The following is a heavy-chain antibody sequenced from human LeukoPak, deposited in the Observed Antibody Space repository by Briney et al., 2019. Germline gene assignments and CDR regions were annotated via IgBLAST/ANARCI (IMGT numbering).Heavy chain of an antibody. J-gene: IGHJ5*02. V-gene: IGHV3-7*03. CDR2: IKEDGSEI. CDR3: ARGSIAMAP. D-gene: IGHD6-19*01. Sequence: PGGSLRLSCAASGYSFSSYWISWVRQAPGKGLEWVAHIKEDGSEIEYVDSVKGRFTISRDNAKNSVYLQMNSLRAEDTAVYYCARGSIAMAPWGQGTLVTVSS. CDR1: GYSFSSYW.